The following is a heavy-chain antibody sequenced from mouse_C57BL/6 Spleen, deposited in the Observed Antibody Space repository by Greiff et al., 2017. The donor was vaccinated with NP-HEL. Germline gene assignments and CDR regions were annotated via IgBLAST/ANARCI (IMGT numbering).Heavy chain of an antibody. D-gene: IGHD1-1*01. Sequence: VQLQQSGAELVKPGASVKVSCKASGYTFTSYWMHWVKQRPGQGLEWIGRFHPSDSDTNYNQKFKGKATLTVDKSSSTAYMQLSSLTSEDSAVYYGAIALYYYGSSYDYFDYWGQGTTLTVSS. CDR3: AIALYYYGSSYDYFDY. CDR1: GYTFTSYW. J-gene: IGHJ2*01. V-gene: IGHV1-74*01. CDR2: FHPSDSDT.